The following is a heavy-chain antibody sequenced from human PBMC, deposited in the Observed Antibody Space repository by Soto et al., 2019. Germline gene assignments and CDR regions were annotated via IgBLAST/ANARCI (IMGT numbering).Heavy chain of an antibody. CDR1: GGSFSGYH. CDR3: ARARDFDQ. CDR2: INHSGST. Sequence: SETLSLTCAVYGGSFSGYHWSWIRQPPGKGLEWIGEINHSGSTNYNPSLKSRVTISIDTSNYQFSLKLSSVTAADTAVYYCARARDFDQWGPGTQVTV. V-gene: IGHV4-34*01. J-gene: IGHJ4*02.